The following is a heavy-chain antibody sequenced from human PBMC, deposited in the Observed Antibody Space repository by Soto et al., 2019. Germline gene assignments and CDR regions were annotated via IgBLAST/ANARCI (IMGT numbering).Heavy chain of an antibody. V-gene: IGHV3-73*01. J-gene: IGHJ4*02. CDR2: IRSKANDYAT. Sequence: GGSLRLSCAASGFTFSDSAIQWVRQASGKGLEWVGRIRSKANDYATAYAASVKGRFTISRDDSKNTAYLQMNSLKTEDTAVYYCVRHVGETYFDYWGKGTLVTVSS. CDR3: VRHVGETYFDY. D-gene: IGHD2-21*01. CDR1: GFTFSDSA.